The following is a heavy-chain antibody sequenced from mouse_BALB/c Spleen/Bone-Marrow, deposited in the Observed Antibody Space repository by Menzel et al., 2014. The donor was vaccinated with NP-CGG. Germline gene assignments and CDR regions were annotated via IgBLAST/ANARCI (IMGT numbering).Heavy chain of an antibody. D-gene: IGHD2-4*01. CDR1: GYSIIRGYY. CDR2: LSYEGSH. Sequence: LQGSRPGLVTRSQSLSLTYSFTGYSIIRGYYWNWIRQLPRDKLSPMGYLSYEGSHNYNPSLKNRISITRCTSKNQFYPKLNYVPAEDVATYYCSRENYDDDGHYYAIEYLGLGCS. J-gene: IGHJ4*01. V-gene: IGHV3-6*02. CDR3: SRENYDDDGHYYAIEY.